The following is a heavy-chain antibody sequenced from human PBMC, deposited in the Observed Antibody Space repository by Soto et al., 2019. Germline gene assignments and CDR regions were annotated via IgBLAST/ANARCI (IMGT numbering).Heavy chain of an antibody. Sequence: QLQLQESGSRLVKPSQTLSLTCAVSGGSISSGGYSWTWIRQPPGKGLEWIGYIYQSGGTYYNASLKSRVTISVDRSKNQFSLELSSVTAADTAVYYCARGGAGSGYYLFDSWGQGTLVTVSS. V-gene: IGHV4-30-2*01. D-gene: IGHD3-22*01. CDR3: ARGGAGSGYYLFDS. J-gene: IGHJ4*02. CDR2: IYQSGGT. CDR1: GGSISSGGYS.